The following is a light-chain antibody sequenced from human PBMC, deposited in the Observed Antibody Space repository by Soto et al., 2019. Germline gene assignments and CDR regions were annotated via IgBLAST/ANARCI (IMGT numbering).Light chain of an antibody. CDR3: CSYAHTSRV. Sequence: QSALTQPRPVSGSPGQSVTFSCTGTSGDIGAYNYVSWYQFHPGKAPKMIIYDVNKRPSGVPDRFSGSKSGNTASLTISWLQAEDEADYYCCSYAHTSRVFGGGTKLTVL. J-gene: IGLJ3*02. V-gene: IGLV2-11*01. CDR2: DVN. CDR1: SGDIGAYNY.